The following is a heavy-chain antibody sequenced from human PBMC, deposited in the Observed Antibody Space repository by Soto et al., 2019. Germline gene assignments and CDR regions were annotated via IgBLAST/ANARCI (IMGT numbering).Heavy chain of an antibody. J-gene: IGHJ4*02. V-gene: IGHV1-8*01. CDR1: GYSFTSYD. Sequence: QVQLVQSGAEVKKPGASVKVSCKASGYSFTSYDINWVRQATGQGLEWMGWMNPNNGNTGYAQKFQGRVIMTRDTSISTAYIERTSLRSEDTAVYFCARAVGSVSTSDYWGKGTLVTVSS. CDR3: ARAVGSVSTSDY. CDR2: MNPNNGNT. D-gene: IGHD4-17*01.